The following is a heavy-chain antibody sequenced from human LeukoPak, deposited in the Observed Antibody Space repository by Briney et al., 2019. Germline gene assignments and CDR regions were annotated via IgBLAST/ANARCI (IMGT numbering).Heavy chain of an antibody. J-gene: IGHJ3*02. CDR3: ARGSSTGWYHPFDI. CDR1: GFTFSSYA. CDR2: MSYDGSNE. V-gene: IGHV3-30*04. D-gene: IGHD6-19*01. Sequence: PGGSLRLSCAASGFTFSSYAMHWVRQAPGTGLEWVAVMSYDGSNEYYADSEKGRFTISRDNSKNTLYLQMNSLRAEDTAVYYCARGSSTGWYHPFDIWGQGTMVTVSS.